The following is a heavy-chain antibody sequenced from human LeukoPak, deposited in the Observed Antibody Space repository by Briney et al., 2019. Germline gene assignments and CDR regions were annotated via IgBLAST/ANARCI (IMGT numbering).Heavy chain of an antibody. CDR2: INSDGSWT. D-gene: IGHD2/OR15-2a*01. CDR1: GNYW. V-gene: IGHV3-74*01. Sequence: GSLRLSCAASGNYWMHWVRQVPGKGLVWVSHINSDGSWTSYADSVKGRFTISKDNAKNTVYLQMNSLRAEDTAVYYCVSFYETYWGRGTLVTVSS. CDR3: VSFYETY. J-gene: IGHJ4*02.